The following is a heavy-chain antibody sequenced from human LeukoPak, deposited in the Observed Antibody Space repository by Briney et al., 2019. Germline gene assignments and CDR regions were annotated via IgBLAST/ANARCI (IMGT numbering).Heavy chain of an antibody. CDR2: MNPNSGNT. CDR3: ARVSRDAKTFWSAIYTGNYYYYYMDV. CDR1: GYTFTSYD. Sequence: ASVKVSCKASGYTFTSYDINWVRQATGQGLEWMGWMNPNSGNTGYAQKFQGRVTMTRNTSISTAYMELSSLRSEDTAVYYCARVSRDAKTFWSAIYTGNYYYYYMDVWGKGTTVTVSS. V-gene: IGHV1-8*01. J-gene: IGHJ6*03. D-gene: IGHD3-3*01.